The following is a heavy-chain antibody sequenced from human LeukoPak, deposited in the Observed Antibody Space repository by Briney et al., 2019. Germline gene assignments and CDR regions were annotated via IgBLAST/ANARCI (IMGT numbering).Heavy chain of an antibody. J-gene: IGHJ4*02. Sequence: NASETLSLTCAVYGGSFSGYYWSWIRQPPGKGLEWIGEINHSGSTNYNPSLKSRVTISVDTSKNQFSLKLSSVTAADTAVYYCARDRYSSGWYGTEFDYWGQGTLVTVSS. CDR3: ARDRYSSGWYGTEFDY. CDR2: INHSGST. CDR1: GGSFSGYY. V-gene: IGHV4-34*01. D-gene: IGHD6-19*01.